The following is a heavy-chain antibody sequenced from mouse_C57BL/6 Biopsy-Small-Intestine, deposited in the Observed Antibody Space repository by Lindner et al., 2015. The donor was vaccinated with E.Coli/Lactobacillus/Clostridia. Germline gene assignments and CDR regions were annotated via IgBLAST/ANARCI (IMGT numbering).Heavy chain of an antibody. CDR3: ARWTYDYGEGWYFDV. D-gene: IGHD2-4*01. CDR2: IYPREGST. J-gene: IGHJ1*03. CDR1: GYTFTSHD. Sequence: VQLQESGPDLVKPGASVKLSCKASGYTFTSHDINWVKQRPGQGLEWIGWIYPREGSTKYNEKFKGKATLTVDTSSSTANMELHSLTSEDSAVYFCARWTYDYGEGWYFDVWGTGTTVTVSS. V-gene: IGHV1-85*01.